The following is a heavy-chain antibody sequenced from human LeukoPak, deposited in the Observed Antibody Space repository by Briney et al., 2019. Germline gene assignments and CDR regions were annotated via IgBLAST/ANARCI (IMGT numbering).Heavy chain of an antibody. V-gene: IGHV5-51*01. J-gene: IGHJ4*02. CDR1: GYSFTNYW. D-gene: IGHD4/OR15-4a*01. CDR2: IYPGDSDT. Sequence: GESLKISCEGSGYSFTNYWIGWVRQMPGKGLEWMGIIYPGDSDTRYSPSFQGQVTISVDKSISTAYLQWTSLKASDTAMYYCARKPGASFDYWGQRTLVTVSS. CDR3: ARKPGASFDY.